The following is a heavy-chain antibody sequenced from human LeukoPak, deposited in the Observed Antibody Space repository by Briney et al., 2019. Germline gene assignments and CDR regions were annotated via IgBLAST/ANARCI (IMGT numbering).Heavy chain of an antibody. V-gene: IGHV1-18*01. CDR3: AREGITIFGVVPHFDY. J-gene: IGHJ4*02. Sequence: GASVKVSCKASGYTFTSYGISWVRQAPGQGLERMGWISAYNGNTNYAQKLQGRVTMTTDTSTSTAYMELRSLRSDDTAVYYCAREGITIFGVVPHFDYWGQGTLVTVSS. CDR2: ISAYNGNT. CDR1: GYTFTSYG. D-gene: IGHD3-3*01.